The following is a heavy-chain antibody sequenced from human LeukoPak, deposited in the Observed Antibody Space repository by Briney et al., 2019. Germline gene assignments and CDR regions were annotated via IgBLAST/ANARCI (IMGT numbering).Heavy chain of an antibody. CDR2: IYHSGST. D-gene: IGHD5-18*01. CDR1: GGSISSSNW. CDR3: AREIGAYTYGYVPREVSYYFDY. J-gene: IGHJ4*02. Sequence: SETLSLTCTVSGGSISSSNWWSWIRQPPGKGLEWIGEIYHSGSTNYNPSLKSRVTISVDKSKNQFSLKLSSVTAADTAVYYCAREIGAYTYGYVPREVSYYFDYWGQGTLVTVSS. V-gene: IGHV4-4*02.